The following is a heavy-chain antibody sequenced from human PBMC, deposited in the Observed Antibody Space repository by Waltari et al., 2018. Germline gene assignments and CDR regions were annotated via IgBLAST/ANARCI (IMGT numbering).Heavy chain of an antibody. J-gene: IGHJ3*02. Sequence: QVQLVQSGAAVKKPGSSVKVSCKASVGTFSSYAIRWVRQAPGQGLEWMGGIIPIFGTANYAQKFQGRVTITADESTSTAYMELSSLRSEDTAVYYCASGVPAAKGAADIWGQGTMVTVSS. CDR1: VGTFSSYA. CDR3: ASGVPAAKGAADI. D-gene: IGHD2-2*01. CDR2: IIPIFGTA. V-gene: IGHV1-69*01.